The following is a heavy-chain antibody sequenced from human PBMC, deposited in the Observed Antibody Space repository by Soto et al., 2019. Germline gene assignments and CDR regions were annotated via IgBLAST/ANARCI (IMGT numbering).Heavy chain of an antibody. CDR3: ARVNYDFWSGYYANYYYYYMDV. CDR1: GHTFTSYD. V-gene: IGHV1-8*01. J-gene: IGHJ6*03. CDR2: MNPNSGNT. Sequence: QVQLVQSGAEVKKPGASVKVSCKASGHTFTSYDINWVRQATGQGLEWMGWMNPNSGNTGYAQKFQGRVTMTRNTSISTAYMELSSLRSEDTAVYYCARVNYDFWSGYYANYYYYYMDVWGKGTTVTVSS. D-gene: IGHD3-3*01.